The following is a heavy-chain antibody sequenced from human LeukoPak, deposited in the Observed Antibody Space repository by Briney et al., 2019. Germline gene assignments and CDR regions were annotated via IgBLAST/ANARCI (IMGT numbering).Heavy chain of an antibody. V-gene: IGHV1-18*01. CDR3: ARDPSMATTARGFDY. CDR2: ISAYNGNT. Sequence: GASVKVSCKASGYTFTSYGISWVRQAPGQGLEWMGWISAYNGNTNYAQKLQGRVTMTTDTSTSTAYMELRSLRSDDTAVYYCARDPSMATTARGFDYWGQGTLVTVSS. J-gene: IGHJ4*02. CDR1: GYTFTSYG. D-gene: IGHD5-24*01.